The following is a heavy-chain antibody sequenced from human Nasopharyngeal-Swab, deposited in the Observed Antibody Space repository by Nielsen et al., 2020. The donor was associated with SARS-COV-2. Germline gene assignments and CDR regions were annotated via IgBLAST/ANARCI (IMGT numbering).Heavy chain of an antibody. J-gene: IGHJ6*02. CDR3: AKDLWPPYGMDV. D-gene: IGHD3-16*01. CDR2: LSASGGST. Sequence: GASLHISCAASFFLLSSYAMSWVRQAPGKGLEWVSALSASGGSTYYADSVKGRFTISRDTSKDTLYLHMHSLRAEDSAVYFCAKDLWPPYGMDVWGQGTAVTVSS. V-gene: IGHV3-23*01. CDR1: FFLLSSYA.